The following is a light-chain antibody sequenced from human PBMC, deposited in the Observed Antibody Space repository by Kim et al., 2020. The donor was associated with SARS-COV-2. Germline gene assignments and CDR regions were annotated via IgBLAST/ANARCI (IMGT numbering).Light chain of an antibody. CDR1: QSVSSSY. J-gene: IGKJ1*01. Sequence: EIVLTQSPGTLSLSPGERATLSCRASQSVSSSYLAWYQQKPGQAPRLLIYGASSMATGIPDRFSGSGSGTDFTLTISRLEPEDFAVYYCQKYGSSPPWTFGQGTKVDIK. V-gene: IGKV3-20*01. CDR3: QKYGSSPPWT. CDR2: GAS.